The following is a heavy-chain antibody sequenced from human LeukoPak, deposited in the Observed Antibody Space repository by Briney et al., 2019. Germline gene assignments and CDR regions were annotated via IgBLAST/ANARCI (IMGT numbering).Heavy chain of an antibody. Sequence: SETLSLTCAVYGGSFSGYYWSWIRQPPGKGLEWIGEINHSGSTNYNPSLKSRVTISVDTSKNQFSLKLSSVTAADTAVYYCARGRGMITFGGVIVRPLFDYWGQRTLVTVSS. CDR1: GGSFSGYY. CDR2: INHSGST. D-gene: IGHD3-16*02. J-gene: IGHJ4*02. V-gene: IGHV4-34*01. CDR3: ARGRGMITFGGVIVRPLFDY.